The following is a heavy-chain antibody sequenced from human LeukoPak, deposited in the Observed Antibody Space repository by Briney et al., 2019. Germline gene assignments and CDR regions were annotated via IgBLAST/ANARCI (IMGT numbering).Heavy chain of an antibody. V-gene: IGHV3-21*01. CDR3: ARVGGSYYLDY. D-gene: IGHD1-26*01. CDR2: ISNSSSYI. Sequence: GGALRLSCAASGFTLSSYSMNWVRQAPGKGLEWVSSISNSSSYIYHADSVKGRFTISRDNAKNSLYLQMNSLRAEDTAVYYCARVGGSYYLDYWGQGTLVTVSS. CDR1: GFTLSSYS. J-gene: IGHJ4*02.